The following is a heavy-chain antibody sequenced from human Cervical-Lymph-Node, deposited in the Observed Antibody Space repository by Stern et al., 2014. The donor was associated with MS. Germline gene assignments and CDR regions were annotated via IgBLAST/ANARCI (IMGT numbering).Heavy chain of an antibody. CDR3: ARVVDYRDGIFWYFDL. V-gene: IGHV1-3*01. D-gene: IGHD4-17*01. J-gene: IGHJ2*01. CDR1: GYIFSTFG. CDR2: INPGNGNT. Sequence: QDQLVQSGAEVKKPGASVKVSCKASGYIFSTFGIHWVRQAPGQRLEWMGRINPGNGNTKYSQKFQGRVTFTRDTSASTAFMELRSLTSEDTAVYYCARVVDYRDGIFWYFDLWGRGTLVTVSS.